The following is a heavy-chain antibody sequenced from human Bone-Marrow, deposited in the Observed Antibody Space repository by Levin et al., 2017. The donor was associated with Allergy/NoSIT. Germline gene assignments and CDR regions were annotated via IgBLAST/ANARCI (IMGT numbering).Heavy chain of an antibody. D-gene: IGHD3-22*01. Sequence: SSETLSLTCTVSGDSMNRDGSFWGWIRQPPGKGLEWVGTISYSGSTFYNPSLRSRVGMSVDTSRNEFSRRLKSVTASDSAMYYCVRCHRMMVVVTTTFYFDPWGQGTLVTVSS. CDR1: GDSMNRDGSF. V-gene: IGHV4-39*01. J-gene: IGHJ5*02. CDR3: VRCHRMMVVVTTTFYFDP. CDR2: ISYSGST.